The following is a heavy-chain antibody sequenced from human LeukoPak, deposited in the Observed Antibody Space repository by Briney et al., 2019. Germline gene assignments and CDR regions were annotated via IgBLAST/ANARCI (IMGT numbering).Heavy chain of an antibody. D-gene: IGHD6-13*01. J-gene: IGHJ4*02. CDR1: GYSISSGYY. V-gene: IGHV4-38-2*02. Sequence: SETLSLTCTVSGYSISSGYYWGWIRQPPGKGLEWIGSIYHSGSTYYNPSLKSRVTISVDTSKNQFSLKLSSVTAADTAVYYCARDSSSWEDWGQGTLVTVSS. CDR2: IYHSGST. CDR3: ARDSSSWED.